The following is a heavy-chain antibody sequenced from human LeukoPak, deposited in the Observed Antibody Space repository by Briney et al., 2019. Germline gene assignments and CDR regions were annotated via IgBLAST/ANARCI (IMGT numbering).Heavy chain of an antibody. CDR3: TRPDSSGYYDQSGDY. Sequence: PGGSLRLSCAASGFTFSGSAMHWVRQASGKGLEWVGRIRSKANSYATAYAASVKGRFTISRDDSKNTAYLQMNSLKTEDTAVYYCTRPDSSGYYDQSGDYWGQGTLVTVSS. CDR1: GFTFSGSA. J-gene: IGHJ4*02. CDR2: IRSKANSYAT. D-gene: IGHD3-22*01. V-gene: IGHV3-73*01.